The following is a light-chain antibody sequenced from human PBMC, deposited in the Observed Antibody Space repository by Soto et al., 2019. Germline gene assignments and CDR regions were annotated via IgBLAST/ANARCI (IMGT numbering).Light chain of an antibody. V-gene: IGKV3-11*01. J-gene: IGKJ4*01. CDR1: QSVRTY. Sequence: EIVLTQSPDTLSLSPGERATLSCRASQSVRTYLAWYQQKSGQAPRLLIYDASNRATGIPARFSGSGSGTDFTLSISSLEPEDFAVYYCQQRSTWPLTFGGGTKVDIK. CDR2: DAS. CDR3: QQRSTWPLT.